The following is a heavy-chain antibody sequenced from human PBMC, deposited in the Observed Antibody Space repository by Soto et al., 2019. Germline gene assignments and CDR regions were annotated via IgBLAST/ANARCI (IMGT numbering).Heavy chain of an antibody. J-gene: IGHJ4*02. CDR2: IIPIFGTA. CDR3: ARESERGYSYGPPGY. Sequence: SVNVSCKASGGTFSSYDISWVRQAPGQGLEWMGGIIPIFGTANYAQKFQGRVTITADESTSTAYMELSSLRSEDTAVYYCARESERGYSYGPPGYWGQGTLVTVSS. D-gene: IGHD5-18*01. V-gene: IGHV1-69*13. CDR1: GGTFSSYD.